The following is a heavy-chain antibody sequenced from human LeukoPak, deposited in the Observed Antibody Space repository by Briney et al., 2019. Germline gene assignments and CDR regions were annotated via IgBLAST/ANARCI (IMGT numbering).Heavy chain of an antibody. CDR1: GFTFSSYA. V-gene: IGHV3-64*01. CDR3: ARGERGSYGY. J-gene: IGHJ4*02. D-gene: IGHD1-26*01. CDR2: ISSNGGST. Sequence: GGSLRLSCAASGFTFSSYAMHWVRQAPGKGLEYVSAISSNGGSTYYANSVKGRFTISRDNSKNTLYLQMGSLRAEGMAVYYCARGERGSYGYWGQGTLVTVSS.